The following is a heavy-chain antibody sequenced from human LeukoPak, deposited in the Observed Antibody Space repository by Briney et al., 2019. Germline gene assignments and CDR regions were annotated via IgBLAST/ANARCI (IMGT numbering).Heavy chain of an antibody. CDR3: AKSLAGDRIDY. Sequence: SETLSLTCTVSGGSLSSYYWSWIRQPPGKGLEWIGYIYYSGSTISNPSLNSRVTISVDTSKNKFSLKLSSVTAADTALYYCAKSLAGDRIDYWGQGTLVTVSS. D-gene: IGHD6-19*01. CDR1: GGSLSSYY. V-gene: IGHV4-59*08. CDR2: IYYSGST. J-gene: IGHJ4*02.